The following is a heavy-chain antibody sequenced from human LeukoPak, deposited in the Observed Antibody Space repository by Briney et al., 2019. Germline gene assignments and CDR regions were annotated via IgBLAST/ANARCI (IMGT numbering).Heavy chain of an antibody. CDR3: ARQLVSSYYYYMDV. V-gene: IGHV3-30-3*01. D-gene: IGHD6-6*01. Sequence: GGSLRLSCAASGFTFSSYAIHWVRQTPGKGLDWVAVISHDGSDKFYAGSVKGRFTISRDNSKNTLYLQMNSLRTEDSAVYYCARQLVSSYYYYMDVWGKGTTVTVSS. J-gene: IGHJ6*03. CDR2: ISHDGSDK. CDR1: GFTFSSYA.